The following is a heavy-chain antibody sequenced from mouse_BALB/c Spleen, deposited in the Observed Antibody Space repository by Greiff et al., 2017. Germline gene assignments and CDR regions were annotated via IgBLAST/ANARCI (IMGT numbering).Heavy chain of an antibody. CDR3: ARSRGWLLDY. CDR2: INPYNGDT. V-gene: IGHV1-20*02. CDR1: GYSFTGYF. J-gene: IGHJ2*01. D-gene: IGHD2-3*01. Sequence: VQLKQSGPELVKPGASVKISCKASGYSFTGYFMNWVMQSHGKSLEWIGRINPYNGDTFYNQKFKGKATLTVDKSSSTAHMELRSPASEDSAVYYCARSRGWLLDYWGQGTTLTVSS.